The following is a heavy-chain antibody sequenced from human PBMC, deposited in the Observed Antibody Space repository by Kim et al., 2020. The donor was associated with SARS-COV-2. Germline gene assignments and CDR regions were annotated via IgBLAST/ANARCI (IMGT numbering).Heavy chain of an antibody. V-gene: IGHV1-46*01. CDR3: ASGVPTAHDAFDI. J-gene: IGHJ3*02. Sequence: YAQKFQGRVTMTRDTSTSTVYMELSSLRSEDTAVYYCASGVPTAHDAFDIWGQGTMVTVSS. D-gene: IGHD2-21*02.